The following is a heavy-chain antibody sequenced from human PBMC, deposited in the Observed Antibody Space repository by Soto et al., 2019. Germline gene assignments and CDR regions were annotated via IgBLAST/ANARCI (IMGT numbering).Heavy chain of an antibody. D-gene: IGHD3-10*01. CDR2: IYYSGST. CDR1: GGSISSGGYY. V-gene: IGHV4-31*03. J-gene: IGHJ2*01. CDR3: ARARERVDDYGSGSSVLWYFDL. Sequence: SETLSLTCTVSGGSISSGGYYWSWIRQHPGKGLEWIGYIYYSGSTYYNPSLKSRVTISVDTSKNQFSLKLSSVTAADTAVYYCARARERVDDYGSGSSVLWYFDLWGRGTLVTVSS.